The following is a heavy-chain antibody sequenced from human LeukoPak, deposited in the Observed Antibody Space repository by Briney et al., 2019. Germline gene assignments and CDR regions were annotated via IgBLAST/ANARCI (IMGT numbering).Heavy chain of an antibody. D-gene: IGHD1-26*01. CDR2: IYYSGST. Sequence: SETLSLTCTVSGGSISSYYWGWIRQPPGKGLEWIGSIYYSGSTYYNPSLKSRVTISVDTSKNQFSLKLSSVTAADTAVYYCARDGGPVGALPSTDAFDIWGQGTMVTVSS. V-gene: IGHV4-39*07. CDR3: ARDGGPVGALPSTDAFDI. J-gene: IGHJ3*02. CDR1: GGSISSYY.